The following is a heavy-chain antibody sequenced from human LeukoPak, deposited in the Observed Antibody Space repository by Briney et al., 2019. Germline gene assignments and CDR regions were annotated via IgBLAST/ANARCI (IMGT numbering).Heavy chain of an antibody. CDR2: ISDSGGNT. D-gene: IGHD6-19*01. V-gene: IGHV3-23*01. CDR3: AKMVHTEQWLVPFDY. CDR1: GFTFSNYA. J-gene: IGHJ4*02. Sequence: GGSLRLSCAASGFTFSNYAMTWVCQAPGKGLEWVSSISDSGGNTYYADSVKGRFTISRDNSKNTLYLHMNSLRVEDTAVYYCAKMVHTEQWLVPFDYWGQGTLVTVSS.